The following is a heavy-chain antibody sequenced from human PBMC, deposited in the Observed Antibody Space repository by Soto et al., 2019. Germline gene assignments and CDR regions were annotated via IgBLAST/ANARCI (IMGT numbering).Heavy chain of an antibody. CDR3: ARDNGYSHGYHLDH. V-gene: IGHV4-59*01. CDR1: GGSISSYY. J-gene: IGHJ1*01. Sequence: SETLSLTCTVSGGSISSYYWSWIRQPPGKGLEWIGYIYYSGSTNYNPSLKSRVTISVDTSKNQFSLKLTSVTAADTAVYYCARDNGYSHGYHLDHWGQGTLVTVSS. D-gene: IGHD5-18*01. CDR2: IYYSGST.